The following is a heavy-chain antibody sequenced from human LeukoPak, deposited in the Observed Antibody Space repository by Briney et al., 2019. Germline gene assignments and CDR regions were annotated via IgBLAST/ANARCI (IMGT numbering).Heavy chain of an antibody. V-gene: IGHV4-59*01. J-gene: IGHJ4*02. D-gene: IGHD6-19*01. CDR3: ARVLNDSSGWYHFDS. Sequence: SETLSLTCAVYGGSFSGYYWSWIRQPPGKGLEWIGLIQYNGNTNYNPSLKSRVTISVDTSNNDFSLKVSSVTAADTAVYYCARVLNDSSGWYHFDSWGQGTLVTVSS. CDR1: GGSFSGYY. CDR2: IQYNGNT.